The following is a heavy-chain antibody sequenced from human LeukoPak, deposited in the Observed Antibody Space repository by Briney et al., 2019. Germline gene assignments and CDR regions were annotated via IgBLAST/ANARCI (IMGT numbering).Heavy chain of an antibody. Sequence: QPGGSLRLSCAASGFTFSSYAMSWVCQAPGKGLEWVSAISGSGGSTYYADSVKGRFTISRDNSKNTLYLQMNSLRAEDTAVYYCANGLLVRGAAPLDYWGQGTLVTVSS. V-gene: IGHV3-23*01. CDR3: ANGLLVRGAAPLDY. CDR2: ISGSGGST. CDR1: GFTFSSYA. D-gene: IGHD3-10*01. J-gene: IGHJ4*02.